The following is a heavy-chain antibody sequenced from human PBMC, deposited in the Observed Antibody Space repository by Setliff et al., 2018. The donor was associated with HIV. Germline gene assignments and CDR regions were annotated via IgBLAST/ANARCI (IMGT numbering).Heavy chain of an antibody. CDR3: ARGVVVAAHNWFDP. J-gene: IGHJ5*02. D-gene: IGHD2-15*01. Sequence: GGSLSLSCAASGFTFSYYSMNWVRQAPGRGLEWVSYISSSSDTIYFADSVKGRFTISRDNAKNSLFLQMNSLRAEDTAVYYCARGVVVAAHNWFDPWGQGTQVTVSS. V-gene: IGHV3-48*01. CDR1: GFTFSYYS. CDR2: ISSSSDTI.